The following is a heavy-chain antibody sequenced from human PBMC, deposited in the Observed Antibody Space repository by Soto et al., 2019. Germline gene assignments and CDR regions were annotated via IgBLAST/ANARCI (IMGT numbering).Heavy chain of an antibody. CDR2: IYWDDDK. D-gene: IGHD1-26*01. J-gene: IGHJ4*02. V-gene: IGHV2-5*02. Sequence: QITLKESGPTLVKPTQTLTLTCTFSGFSLSTSGVGVGWIRQPPGKALEWLALIYWDDDKRYSPSLKSRLTIXKXTXXNQVVLTMTNMDPVDTATYYCAHRGSGSFTYYFDYWGQGTLVTVSS. CDR3: AHRGSGSFTYYFDY. CDR1: GFSLSTSGVG.